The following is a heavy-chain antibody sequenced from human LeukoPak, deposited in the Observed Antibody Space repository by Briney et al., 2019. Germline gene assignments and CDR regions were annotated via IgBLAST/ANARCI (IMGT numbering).Heavy chain of an antibody. J-gene: IGHJ6*02. Sequence: SVKVSCKASGSTFSSYAISWVRQAPGQGLEWMGRIIPILGIATYAQKFQGRVTITADKSTSTAYMELSSLRSEDTAVYYCARDPAYYGSGSYLLSMLRVQMVSYGMDVWGQGTTVTVSS. CDR3: ARDPAYYGSGSYLLSMLRVQMVSYGMDV. V-gene: IGHV1-69*04. D-gene: IGHD3-10*01. CDR2: IIPILGIA. CDR1: GSTFSSYA.